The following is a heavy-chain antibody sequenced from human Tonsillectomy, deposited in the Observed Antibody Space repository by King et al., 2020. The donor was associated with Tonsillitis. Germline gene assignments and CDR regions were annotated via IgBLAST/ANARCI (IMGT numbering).Heavy chain of an antibody. CDR1: GYTFTKYV. V-gene: IGHV1-18*01. CDR2: MSAYSGDT. Sequence: QLVQSRAEVKKPGASVKVSCRASGYTFTKYVISWVRQAPGQGLEWMGWMSAYSGDTSYAQKFQGRVSMTPDTATSTAYMELRRLRSDDTAVYYCARVGEGYYYMDVWGKGTTVTVSS. CDR3: ARVGEGYYYMDV. J-gene: IGHJ6*03.